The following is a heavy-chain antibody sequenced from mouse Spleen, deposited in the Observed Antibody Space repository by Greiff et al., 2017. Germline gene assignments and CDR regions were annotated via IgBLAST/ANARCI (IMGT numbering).Heavy chain of an antibody. Sequence: QVQLQQPGAELVKPGASVKVSCKASGYTFTSYWMHWVKQRPGQGLEWIGRIHPSDSDTNYNQKFKGKATLTVDKSSSTAYMQLSSLTSEDSAVYYCAMDYGRAWFAYWGQGTLVTVSA. CDR1: GYTFTSYW. D-gene: IGHD1-1*01. J-gene: IGHJ3*01. CDR2: IHPSDSDT. V-gene: IGHV1-74*01. CDR3: AMDYGRAWFAY.